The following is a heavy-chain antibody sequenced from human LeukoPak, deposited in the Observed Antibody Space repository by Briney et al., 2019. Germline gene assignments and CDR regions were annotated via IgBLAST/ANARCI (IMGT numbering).Heavy chain of an antibody. J-gene: IGHJ6*01. CDR3: AKGYCSSTSCHSGYYYYGMDV. CDR1: GGTFSSYA. CDR2: IIPIFGTA. D-gene: IGHD2-2*01. V-gene: IGHV1-69*13. Sequence: GASVTVSCKASGGTFSSYAISWVRQAPGQGLEWMGGIIPIFGTANYAQKFQGRVTITADESTSTAYMELSSLRSEDTAVYYCAKGYCSSTSCHSGYYYYGMDVWGKGTTVTVSS.